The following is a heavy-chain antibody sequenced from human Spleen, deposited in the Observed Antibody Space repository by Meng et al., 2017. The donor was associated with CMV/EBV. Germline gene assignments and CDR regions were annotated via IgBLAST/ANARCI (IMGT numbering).Heavy chain of an antibody. D-gene: IGHD3-9*01. V-gene: IGHV1-46*02. CDR2: INPSYGST. CDR1: GYTFNSYH. CDR3: AREANQGYDILTGGWDYYYYGMDV. Sequence: ASVKVSCKASGYTFNSYHMHWVRQAPGQGLEWMGIINPSYGSTTYAQKFQGRVTMTRDTSTSTVYMELSSLRSEDTAVYYCAREANQGYDILTGGWDYYYYGMDVWGQGTTVTVSS. J-gene: IGHJ6*02.